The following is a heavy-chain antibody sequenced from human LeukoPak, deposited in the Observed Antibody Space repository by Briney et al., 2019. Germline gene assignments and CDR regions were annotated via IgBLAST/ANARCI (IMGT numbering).Heavy chain of an antibody. V-gene: IGHV4-38-2*02. J-gene: IGHJ4*02. CDR1: GYSISSGYY. CDR3: ARVGVDYSGNIIKYFFDY. CDR2: IYHSGNT. Sequence: PSETLSLTCTVFGYSISSGYYWGWIRQPPGKGLEWIGSIYHSGNTYYNPSLKSRVTISVDTSKNQFSLKLSPVTAADTAVYYCARVGVDYSGNIIKYFFDYWGQGTLVTVSS. D-gene: IGHD4-23*01.